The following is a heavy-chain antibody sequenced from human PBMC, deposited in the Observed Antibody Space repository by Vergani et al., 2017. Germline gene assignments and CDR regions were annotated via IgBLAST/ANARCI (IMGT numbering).Heavy chain of an antibody. V-gene: IGHV1-69*08. Sequence: QVQLVQSGAEVKKPGSSVKVSCKASGGTFSSYTISWVRQAPGQGLEWMGRIIPILGIAYYVQKFQGRVTITADKSTSTDYMELSSLRSEDTAVYYCARDQTVDTAMVTFDIWGQGTMVTVSS. CDR2: IIPILGIA. D-gene: IGHD5-18*01. CDR1: GGTFSSYT. J-gene: IGHJ3*02. CDR3: ARDQTVDTAMVTFDI.